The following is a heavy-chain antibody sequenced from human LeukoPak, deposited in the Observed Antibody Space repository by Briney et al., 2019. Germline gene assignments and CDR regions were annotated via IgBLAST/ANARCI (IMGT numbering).Heavy chain of an antibody. CDR2: ISAYANT. Sequence: ASVKVSCKASGYTFTNYGISWVRQAPGQGLEWMGWISAYANTNYAQKLQGRVTMTTDTSTSTAYMELSSLRSEDTAVYYCARVMDSGSYDDYWGQGTLVTVSS. D-gene: IGHD1-26*01. CDR1: GYTFTNYG. J-gene: IGHJ4*02. CDR3: ARVMDSGSYDDY. V-gene: IGHV1-18*01.